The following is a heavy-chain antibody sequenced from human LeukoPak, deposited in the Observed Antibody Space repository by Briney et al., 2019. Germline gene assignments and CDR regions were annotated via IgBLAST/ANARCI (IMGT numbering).Heavy chain of an antibody. D-gene: IGHD6-6*01. CDR2: IYYTGDT. J-gene: IGHJ4*02. CDR3: ARHTHARPFDF. CDR1: GYSISGSY. Sequence: SETLSLTCSVSGYSISGSYWSWIRQPPGKGLEWIGYIYYTGDTNSNPSLKSRVIISLDTSKNQVSLQVTSVTAADTAVYYCARHTHARPFDFWGQGTLVTVSS. V-gene: IGHV4-59*08.